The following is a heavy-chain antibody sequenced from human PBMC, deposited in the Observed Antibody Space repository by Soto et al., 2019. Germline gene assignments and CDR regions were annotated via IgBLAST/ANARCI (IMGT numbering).Heavy chain of an antibody. Sequence: SETLSLTCPVSGGSISSGGYYWSWIRQHPGKGLEWVGSVYYSGSTYSNPSLKSRVTVSVDTSKNQFSLNLSSVTAADTAVYYCARAVSTHFDSWGQGTLVTVSS. J-gene: IGHJ4*02. V-gene: IGHV4-31*03. CDR2: VYYSGST. D-gene: IGHD6-13*01. CDR3: ARAVSTHFDS. CDR1: GGSISSGGYY.